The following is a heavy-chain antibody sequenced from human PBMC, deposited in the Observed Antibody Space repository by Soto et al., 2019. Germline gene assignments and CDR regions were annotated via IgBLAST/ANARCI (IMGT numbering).Heavy chain of an antibody. CDR1: GFAFISYA. CDR2: ISGSGATT. V-gene: IGHV3-23*01. J-gene: IGHJ4*02. CDR3: AKAISMAVAGPFEY. D-gene: IGHD6-19*01. Sequence: LTLSCAASGFAFISYALSWVRQAPGKGLAWVAAISGSGATTYHTDSVKGRFTISRDNSKNTLYLQMNSLRADDTAVYYCAKAISMAVAGPFEYWGQGTLVTVSS.